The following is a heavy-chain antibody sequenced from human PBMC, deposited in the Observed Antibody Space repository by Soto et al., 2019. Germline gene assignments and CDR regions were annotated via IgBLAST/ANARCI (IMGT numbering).Heavy chain of an antibody. J-gene: IGHJ3*02. CDR2: IYYSGST. CDR3: ARDARPTRCSGGSCYSVRGAFDI. CDR1: GGSISSYY. Sequence: QVQLQESGPGLVKPSETLSLTCTVSGGSISSYYWSWIRQPPGKGLEWIGYIYYSGSTNYNPSLTSRVTISVDTSKNQFSLKLSSVTAADTAVYYCARDARPTRCSGGSCYSVRGAFDIWGQGTMVTVSS. D-gene: IGHD2-15*01. V-gene: IGHV4-59*01.